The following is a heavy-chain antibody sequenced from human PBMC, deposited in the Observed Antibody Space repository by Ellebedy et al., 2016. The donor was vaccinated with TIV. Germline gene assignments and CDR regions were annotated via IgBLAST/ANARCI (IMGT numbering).Heavy chain of an antibody. Sequence: SETLSLTXAVYGGSFSGYYWSWIRQPPGKGLEWIGEINHSGSTNYNPSLKSRVTISVDTSKNQFSLKLSSVTAADTAVYYCAREQLWLGYNYMDVWGKGTTVTVSS. V-gene: IGHV4-34*01. CDR2: INHSGST. CDR1: GGSFSGYY. D-gene: IGHD5-18*01. CDR3: AREQLWLGYNYMDV. J-gene: IGHJ6*03.